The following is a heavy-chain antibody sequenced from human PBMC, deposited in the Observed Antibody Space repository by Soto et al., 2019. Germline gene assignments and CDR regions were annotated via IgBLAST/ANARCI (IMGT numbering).Heavy chain of an antibody. CDR3: ASSSRGMATITGPSFDY. V-gene: IGHV3-33*01. Sequence: GGSLRLSCAASGFTFSSYGMHWVRQAPGKGLEWVAVIWYDGSNKYYADSVKGRFTISRDNSKNTLYLQMNSLRAEDTAVYYCASSSRGMATITGPSFDYWGQGTLVTVSS. D-gene: IGHD5-12*01. J-gene: IGHJ4*02. CDR1: GFTFSSYG. CDR2: IWYDGSNK.